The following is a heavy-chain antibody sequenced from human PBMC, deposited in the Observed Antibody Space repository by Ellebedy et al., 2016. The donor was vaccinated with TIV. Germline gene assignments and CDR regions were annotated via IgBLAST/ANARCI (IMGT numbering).Heavy chain of an antibody. V-gene: IGHV4-34*01. Sequence: SETLSLXCAVYGGSFSGYYWSWIRQPPGKGLEWIGDINHRGTTNYNPSLKSRVTISMDTSKNQFSLKLTSVTAADTAVYYCAIYDYVWGSYKTRHFDFWGQGTLVTVPS. CDR2: INHRGTT. D-gene: IGHD3-16*01. CDR1: GGSFSGYY. J-gene: IGHJ4*02. CDR3: AIYDYVWGSYKTRHFDF.